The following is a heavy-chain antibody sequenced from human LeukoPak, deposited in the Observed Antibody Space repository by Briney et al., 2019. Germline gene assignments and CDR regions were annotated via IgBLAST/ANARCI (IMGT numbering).Heavy chain of an antibody. J-gene: IGHJ6*01. CDR1: GFTFSSYA. CDR3: ARGGYDILTGYSPYYYYGMDV. V-gene: IGHV3-23*01. Sequence: GGSLRLSCAASGFTFSSYAMSWVRQAPGKGLEWVSAISGSGGSTYYADSVKGRFTISRDNSKNTLYLQMNSLRAEDTAVYYCARGGYDILTGYSPYYYYGMDVWGQGTTVTVSS. D-gene: IGHD3-9*01. CDR2: ISGSGGST.